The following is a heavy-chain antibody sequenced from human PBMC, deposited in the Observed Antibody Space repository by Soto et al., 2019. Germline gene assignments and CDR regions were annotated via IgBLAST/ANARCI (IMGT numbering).Heavy chain of an antibody. CDR1: GYTFTSSD. J-gene: IGHJ6*02. CDR2: MNHNSGNT. Sequence: QVQLVQSGAEVKKPGASVKVSCKASGYTFTSSDINWVRQANGQGLEWMGWMNHNSGNTVYAQKFHGRVTMTRNTSLSTAYMELSSLRSEDTAVYYCAREKTSYGMEVWGQGTTVTVSS. V-gene: IGHV1-8*01. CDR3: AREKTSYGMEV.